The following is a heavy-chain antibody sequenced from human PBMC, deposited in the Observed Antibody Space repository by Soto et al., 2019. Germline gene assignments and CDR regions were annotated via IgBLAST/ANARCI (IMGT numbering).Heavy chain of an antibody. J-gene: IGHJ4*02. CDR1: GGTFSSYA. CDR2: IIPIFGTA. Sequence: SVKVSCKASGGTFSSYAISWVRQAPGQGLEWMGGIIPIFGTANYAQKFQGRVTITADESTSTAYMKLSSVTAADTAVYYCASRDRYNWNSDYWGQGTLVTVSS. V-gene: IGHV1-69*13. CDR3: ASRDRYNWNSDY. D-gene: IGHD1-20*01.